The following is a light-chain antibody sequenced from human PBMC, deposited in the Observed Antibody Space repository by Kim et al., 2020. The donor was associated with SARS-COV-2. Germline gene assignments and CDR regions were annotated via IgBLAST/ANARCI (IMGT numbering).Light chain of an antibody. CDR1: QRVNSN. CDR2: GAS. CDR3: QQFNNWPLYS. V-gene: IGKV3-15*01. Sequence: EVMMTQSPATLSVSPGERATFSCRASQRVNSNLAWYQQKPGQAPRLLIYGASTRAPGVPARFSGSGSGTEFTLTISSLQSEDFAIYYCQQFNNWPLYSFGQGTKLEI. J-gene: IGKJ2*03.